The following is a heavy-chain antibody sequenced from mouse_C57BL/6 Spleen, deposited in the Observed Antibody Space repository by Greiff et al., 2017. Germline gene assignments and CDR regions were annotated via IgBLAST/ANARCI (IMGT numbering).Heavy chain of an antibody. CDR3: ARSSYGSREFDY. J-gene: IGHJ2*01. Sequence: VHVKQSGPELVKPGASVKISCKASGYSFTDYNMNWVKQSNGKSLEWIGVINPNYGTTSYNQKFKGKATLTVDQSSSTAYMQLNSLTSEDSAVYYCARSSYGSREFDYWGQGTTLTVSS. V-gene: IGHV1-39*01. CDR2: INPNYGTT. CDR1: GYSFTDYN. D-gene: IGHD1-1*01.